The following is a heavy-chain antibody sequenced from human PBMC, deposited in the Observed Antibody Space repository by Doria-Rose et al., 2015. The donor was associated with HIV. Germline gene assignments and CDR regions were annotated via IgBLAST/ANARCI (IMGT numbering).Heavy chain of an antibody. V-gene: IGHV2-26*01. CDR3: ARIKSSRWYHKYYFDF. CDR2: IFSDDER. D-gene: IGHD6-13*01. Sequence: QITLKESGPVLVKPTETLTLTCTVSGVSLSSPGMGVSWISQPPGKALEWLANIFSDDERSYKTSLKSRLTIARGTSKSQVVLTMTDMDPVDTATYYCARIKSSRWYHKYYFDFWDQGTLVIVSA. CDR1: GVSLSSPGMG. J-gene: IGHJ4*02.